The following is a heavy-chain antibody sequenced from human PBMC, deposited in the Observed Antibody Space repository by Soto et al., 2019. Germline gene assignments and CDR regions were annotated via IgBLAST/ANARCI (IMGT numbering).Heavy chain of an antibody. V-gene: IGHV4-30-4*01. CDR3: ARAPRYYDYVWGSYRPPWYFDY. D-gene: IGHD3-16*02. J-gene: IGHJ4*02. CDR1: GGSISSGDYY. CDR2: IYYSGST. Sequence: SETLSLTCTVSGGSISSGDYYWSWIRQPPGKGLEWIGYIYYSGSTYYNPSLKSRVTISVDTSKNQFSLKLSSVTAADTAVYYCARAPRYYDYVWGSYRPPWYFDYWGQGTLVTVSS.